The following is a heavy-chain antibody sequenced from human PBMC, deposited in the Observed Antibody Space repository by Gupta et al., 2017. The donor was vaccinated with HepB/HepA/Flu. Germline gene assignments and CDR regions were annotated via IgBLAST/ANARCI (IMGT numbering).Heavy chain of an antibody. CDR1: GGSFSGYS. CDR3: ARAAGILTDSSGSMDV. V-gene: IGHV4-34*01. D-gene: IGHD3-9*01. CDR2: INHSGST. Sequence: QVQLQQWGAGLLKPSETLSLPSAVYGGSFSGYSGSWTRQPPGKGLGWIGEINHSGSTNYNPSLKSRVTISIDTSKNQFSLKLSSVTAADTAVYYCARAAGILTDSSGSMDVWGKGTTVTVSS. J-gene: IGHJ6*03.